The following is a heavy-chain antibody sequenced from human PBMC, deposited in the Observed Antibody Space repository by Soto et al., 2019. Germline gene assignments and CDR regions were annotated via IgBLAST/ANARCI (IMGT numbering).Heavy chain of an antibody. CDR3: AKDYYGSGSYYDGYYFDY. CDR1: GFTFSSYG. V-gene: IGHV3-30*18. CDR2: ISYDGSNK. J-gene: IGHJ4*02. D-gene: IGHD3-10*01. Sequence: HPGGSLRLSCAASGFTFSSYGMHWVRQAPGKGLEWVAVISYDGSNKYYADSVKGRFTISRDNSKNTLYLQMNSLRAEDTAVYYCAKDYYGSGSYYDGYYFDYWGQGT.